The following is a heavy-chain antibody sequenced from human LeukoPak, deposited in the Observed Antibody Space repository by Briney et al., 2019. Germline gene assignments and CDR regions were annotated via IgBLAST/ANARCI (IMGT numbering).Heavy chain of an antibody. V-gene: IGHV3-21*06. CDR2: MNSGSRYI. J-gene: IGHJ4*02. Sequence: GGSLRLSCTASGFSFSTYAMTWVRQAPGKGLEWISSMNSGSRYIYYADSVRGRFTISRDNTKNSLYLLMNNLRAEDTAIYYCARDRPTGASRVFVVQWGQGTPVTVSP. D-gene: IGHD2-15*01. CDR3: ARDRPTGASRVFVVQ. CDR1: GFSFSTYA.